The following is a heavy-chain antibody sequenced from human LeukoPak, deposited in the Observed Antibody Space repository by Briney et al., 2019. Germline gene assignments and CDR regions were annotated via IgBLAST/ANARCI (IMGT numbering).Heavy chain of an antibody. CDR3: ATEDSGYPPRGAFDI. Sequence: GASVKVSCTASGYTFTSYYMHWVRQAPGQGLEWMGIINPSGGSTNYAQKFQGRVTMTRDTSTSTVYMELSSLRSEDTAVYYCATEDSGYPPRGAFDIWGQGTMVTVSS. V-gene: IGHV1-46*01. CDR2: INPSGGST. CDR1: GYTFTSYY. J-gene: IGHJ3*02. D-gene: IGHD5-12*01.